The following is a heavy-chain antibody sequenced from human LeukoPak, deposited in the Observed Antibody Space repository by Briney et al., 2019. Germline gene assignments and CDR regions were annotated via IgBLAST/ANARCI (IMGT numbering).Heavy chain of an antibody. D-gene: IGHD2-2*01. CDR3: ARVSDCSSTSCYLFHYGMDV. CDR1: GYTFTGYY. CDR2: INPNSGGT. J-gene: IGHJ6*02. V-gene: IGHV1-2*02. Sequence: GASVRVSCKASGYTFTGYYMHWVRQAPGQGLEWMGWINPNSGGTNYAQKFKGRVTMTRDTSISTAYMELSRLRSDDTAVYYCARVSDCSSTSCYLFHYGMDVWGQGTTVTVSS.